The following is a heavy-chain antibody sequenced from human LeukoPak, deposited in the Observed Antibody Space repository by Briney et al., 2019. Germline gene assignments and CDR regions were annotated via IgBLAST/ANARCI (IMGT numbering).Heavy chain of an antibody. D-gene: IGHD2-2*01. CDR3: ARDLRTGIPAAMDY. J-gene: IGHJ4*02. Sequence: ASVKVSCKASGGTFSSYAISWVRQAPGQGLEWMGRIIPILGIANYAQKFQGRVTITADKSTGTAYMELSSLRSEDTAVYYCARDLRTGIPAAMDYWGQGTLVTVSS. V-gene: IGHV1-69*04. CDR1: GGTFSSYA. CDR2: IIPILGIA.